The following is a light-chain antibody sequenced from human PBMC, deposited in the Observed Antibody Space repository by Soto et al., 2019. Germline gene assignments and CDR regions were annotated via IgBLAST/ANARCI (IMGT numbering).Light chain of an antibody. Sequence: QSALTQPPSASGSPGQSVTISCNGASSGVGGYNFVSWYQQHPGKAPKLMIYDVTKRPSGVPDRFSGSKSGNTASLTVSGLQVDDEADYYCSSYAGSSIPVAFGGGTKLTVL. CDR2: DVT. CDR1: SSGVGGYNF. J-gene: IGLJ2*01. CDR3: SSYAGSSIPVA. V-gene: IGLV2-8*01.